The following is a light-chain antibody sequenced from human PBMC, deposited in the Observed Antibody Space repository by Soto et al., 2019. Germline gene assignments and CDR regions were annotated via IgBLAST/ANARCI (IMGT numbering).Light chain of an antibody. V-gene: IGKV3-20*01. CDR2: GAS. J-gene: IGKJ4*01. Sequence: EIVLTQSPGTLSLSPGERATLSCRASQSISSSYLAWYQQKPGQAPRLLIYGASGRSTGITDRLSGSGSGTDFTLNVSRLEPEDFAVYECQQYSSSPFTFGGGTKVEIK. CDR3: QQYSSSPFT. CDR1: QSISSSY.